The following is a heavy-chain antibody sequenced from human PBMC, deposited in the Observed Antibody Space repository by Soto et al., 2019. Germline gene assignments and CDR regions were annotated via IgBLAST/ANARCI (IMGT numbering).Heavy chain of an antibody. D-gene: IGHD2-2*01. V-gene: IGHV4-39*01. CDR1: GGSISAGSST. CDR3: AKRGHSTSWYWFDP. J-gene: IGHJ5*02. Sequence: QLQLQESGPGLLRPSDTLSLTCTVSGGSISAGSSTGGWIRQPPGKGLEWIGTVSYNGGTYFNPSLKSRVTISGDASNNQSSLKLSSVTAADTAVYYCAKRGHSTSWYWFDPWGQGTLVTVSS. CDR2: VSYNGGT.